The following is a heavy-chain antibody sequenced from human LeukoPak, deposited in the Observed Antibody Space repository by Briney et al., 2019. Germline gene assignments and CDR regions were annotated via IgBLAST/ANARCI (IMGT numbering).Heavy chain of an antibody. J-gene: IGHJ5*02. Sequence: GGSLRLSCAASGFTFSDYYMSWIRQAPGKGLEWVSYISSSGSTIYYADSVKGRFTISRDNAKNSLYLQMNSLRAEDTAVYYWARDGSGSYHYNWFDPWGQGTLVTVSS. D-gene: IGHD1-26*01. CDR1: GFTFSDYY. CDR2: ISSSGSTI. CDR3: ARDGSGSYHYNWFDP. V-gene: IGHV3-11*01.